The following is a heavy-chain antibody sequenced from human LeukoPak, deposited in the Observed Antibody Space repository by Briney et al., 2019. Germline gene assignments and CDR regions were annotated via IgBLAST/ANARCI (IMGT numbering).Heavy chain of an antibody. CDR1: GFTFSTNG. J-gene: IGHJ4*02. CDR2: MSYGGSDT. D-gene: IGHD3-16*02. Sequence: GGSLRLSCAASGFTFSTNGMHWVRQAPDKGLEWVAFMSYGGSDTYYADSVKGRFTISRDNSKNSLYLQMHSLRTEDTALYYCVKDTPVSNWGQGTLVTVSS. V-gene: IGHV3-30*02. CDR3: VKDTPVSN.